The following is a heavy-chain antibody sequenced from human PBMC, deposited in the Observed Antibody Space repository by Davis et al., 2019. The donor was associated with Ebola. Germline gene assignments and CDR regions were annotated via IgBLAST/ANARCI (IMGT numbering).Heavy chain of an antibody. V-gene: IGHV4-39*01. CDR3: ARHRRGMDWFDP. D-gene: IGHD5-24*01. J-gene: IGHJ5*02. Sequence: SETLSLTCSVSGISMTSSGYYWGWIRQSPGRGPEWIASTYYTGNTYYNKSFRSRVMMSVDTAKNQFSLRMSSVTATDTAFYYCARHRRGMDWFDPWGQGILVTVSS. CDR1: GISMTSSGYY. CDR2: TYYTGNT.